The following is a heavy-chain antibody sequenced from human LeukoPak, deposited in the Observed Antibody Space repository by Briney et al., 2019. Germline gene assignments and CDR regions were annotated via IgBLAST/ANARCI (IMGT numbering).Heavy chain of an antibody. Sequence: SETLSLTCAVSGGSISSGGYSWSWIRQPPGKGLEWIGYIYHSGSTYYNPSLKSRVTISVDRSKNQFSLKLSSVTAADTAVYYCARVANYGDYVFDPWGQGTLVTVSS. V-gene: IGHV4-30-2*01. D-gene: IGHD4-17*01. J-gene: IGHJ5*02. CDR3: ARVANYGDYVFDP. CDR2: IYHSGST. CDR1: GGSISSGGYS.